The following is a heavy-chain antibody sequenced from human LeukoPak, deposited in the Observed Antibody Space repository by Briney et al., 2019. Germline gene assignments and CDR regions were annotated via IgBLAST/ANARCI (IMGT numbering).Heavy chain of an antibody. D-gene: IGHD2-15*01. CDR1: GYTFTSYD. V-gene: IGHV1-8*01. CDR2: MNHNSGNT. Sequence: GASVKVSCKAPGYTFTSYDINSVRPNTGQGLECMGWMNHNSGNTGYAQKFQGRVTMTRNTSISTAYMELSSLRSEDTAVYYCARRHGRCSDGSCYYPDYWGQGTLVTVSS. J-gene: IGHJ4*02. CDR3: ARRHGRCSDGSCYYPDY.